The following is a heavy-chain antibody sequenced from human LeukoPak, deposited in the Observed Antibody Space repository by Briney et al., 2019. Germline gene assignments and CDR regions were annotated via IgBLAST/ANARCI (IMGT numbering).Heavy chain of an antibody. CDR2: FDPEDGET. D-gene: IGHD5-24*01. CDR3: ARVARDGYMVFYFDY. J-gene: IGHJ4*02. CDR1: GYTLTELS. Sequence: RVASVKVSCKVSGYTLTELSMHWVRQAPGKGLEWMGGFDPEDGETIYAQKFQGRVTMTEDTSTDTAYMELSSLRSEDTAVYYCARVARDGYMVFYFDYWGQGTLVTVSS. V-gene: IGHV1-24*01.